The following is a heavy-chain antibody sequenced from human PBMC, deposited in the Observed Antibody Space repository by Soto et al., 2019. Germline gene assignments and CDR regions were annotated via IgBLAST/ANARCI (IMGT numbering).Heavy chain of an antibody. Sequence: SETLSLTCSVSGGSINTYYWSWIRQPPGKGLEWIGYIYSSGSTTYNPSLKSRVTISVDTSKKSFSLKLRSVTAADTAVYYCARSPPIAVAIRSSFDIWGQGTMVTVSS. CDR1: GGSINTYY. D-gene: IGHD6-19*01. J-gene: IGHJ3*02. CDR3: ARSPPIAVAIRSSFDI. CDR2: IYSSGST. V-gene: IGHV4-59*01.